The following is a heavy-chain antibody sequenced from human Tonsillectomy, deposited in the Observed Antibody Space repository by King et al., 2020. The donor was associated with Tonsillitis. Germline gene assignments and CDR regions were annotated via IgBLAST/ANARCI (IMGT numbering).Heavy chain of an antibody. CDR1: XXXXXSXDYY. V-gene: IGHV4-30-4*01. Sequence: VQLQESGPGLVKPSQTLSLTXTVSXXXXXSXDYYWRWIXQPXGKGLEWIGYIYXSESTDYNPSLKSRVTISVDTSKNQFSLKLSSVTAADTAVYYCSSGDYIWFQHWGQGXLVTVSS. CDR3: SSGDYIWFQH. J-gene: IGHJ1*01. CDR2: IYXSEST. D-gene: IGHD4-17*01.